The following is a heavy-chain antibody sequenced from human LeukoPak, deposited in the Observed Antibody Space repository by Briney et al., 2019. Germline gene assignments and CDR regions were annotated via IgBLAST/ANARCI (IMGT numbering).Heavy chain of an antibody. V-gene: IGHV3-30*18. CDR1: GFTFSSYG. Sequence: PGGSLRLSCAASGFTFSSYGMHWVRQAPGKGLEWVAVISYDGSHKYYADSVKGRFTISRDNSKNTLYVQMNSLRTEDTAVYYCAKDVEVATITFTGQYVDIWGQGTMVTVSS. J-gene: IGHJ3*02. D-gene: IGHD5-12*01. CDR2: ISYDGSHK. CDR3: AKDVEVATITFTGQYVDI.